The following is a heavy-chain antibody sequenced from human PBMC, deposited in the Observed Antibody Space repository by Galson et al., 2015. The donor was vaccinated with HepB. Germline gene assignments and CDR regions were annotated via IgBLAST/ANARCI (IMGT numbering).Heavy chain of an antibody. CDR2: INPSGGST. V-gene: IGHV1-46*04. CDR1: GYTFTSYY. D-gene: IGHD3-16*01. CDR3: ARGLILGEPGPASLDY. J-gene: IGHJ4*02. Sequence: SVKVSCKASGYTFTSYYMHWVRQAPGQGLEWMGIINPSGGSTSYAQKLQGRVTMTRDTSTSTVYMELSSLRSEDTAVYYCARGLILGEPGPASLDYWGQGTLVTVSS.